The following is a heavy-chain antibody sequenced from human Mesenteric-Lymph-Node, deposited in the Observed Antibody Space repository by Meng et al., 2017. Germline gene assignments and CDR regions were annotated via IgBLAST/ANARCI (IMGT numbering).Heavy chain of an antibody. CDR2: IIGSGSRT. V-gene: IGHV3-23*05. Sequence: GGSLRLSCVESGLWFSPYGMSWVRQVPGKGLEWVAGIIGSGSRTEYADSVKGRFTVSRDKSKNTLYLQMDSLRVEDTAIYHCVTGSSSYYRWYYWGQGTLVTVSS. CDR1: GLWFSPYG. CDR3: VTGSSSYYRWYY. D-gene: IGHD3-22*01. J-gene: IGHJ4*02.